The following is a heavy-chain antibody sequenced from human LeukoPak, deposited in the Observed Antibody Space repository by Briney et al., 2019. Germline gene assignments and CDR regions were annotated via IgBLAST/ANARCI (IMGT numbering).Heavy chain of an antibody. CDR3: AKRGIVIRAVIIVGFHKEAYYFDY. Sequence: GGSLRLSCAVSGITLTNYGMSWVRQAPGKGLEWVAGISGSGGSTNYADSVKGRFTISRDNPKNTLYLQMNSLRAEDTAVSFCAKRGIVIRAVIIVGFHKEAYYFDYWGQGALVTVSS. J-gene: IGHJ4*02. D-gene: IGHD3-10*01. CDR2: ISGSGGST. V-gene: IGHV3-23*01. CDR1: GITLTNYG.